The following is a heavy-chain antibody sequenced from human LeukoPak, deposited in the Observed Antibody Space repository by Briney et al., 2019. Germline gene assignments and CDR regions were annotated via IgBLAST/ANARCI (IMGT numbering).Heavy chain of an antibody. CDR3: AREGGMVRGVMYYYYYGMDV. J-gene: IGHJ6*02. D-gene: IGHD3-10*01. CDR2: ISYDGSNK. Sequence: GGSLRLSCAAAGFTFSSYAMHWVRQAPGKGLELVAVISYDGSNKYYADSVKGRFTISRDNSKNTLYLQMNSLRAEDTAVYYCAREGGMVRGVMYYYYYGMDVWGQGTTVTVSS. CDR1: GFTFSSYA. V-gene: IGHV3-30-3*01.